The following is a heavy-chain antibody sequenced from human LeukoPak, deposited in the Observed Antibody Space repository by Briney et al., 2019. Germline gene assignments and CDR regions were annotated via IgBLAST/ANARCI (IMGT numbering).Heavy chain of an antibody. CDR2: IYHSGST. CDR1: GGSISSSNW. V-gene: IGHV4-4*02. Sequence: PSETLSLTCAVSGGSISSSNWWSWVRQPPGQGLEWIGEIYHSGSTNYNPSLKSRVTISVDKSKNQFSLKLSSVTAADTAVYYCARARFLNAAPYYYYGMDVWGQGTTVTVSS. D-gene: IGHD2/OR15-2a*01. CDR3: ARARFLNAAPYYYYGMDV. J-gene: IGHJ6*02.